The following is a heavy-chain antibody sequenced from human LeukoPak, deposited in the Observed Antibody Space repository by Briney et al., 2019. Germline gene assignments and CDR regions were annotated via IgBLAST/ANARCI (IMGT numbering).Heavy chain of an antibody. J-gene: IGHJ4*02. CDR3: ARNANPYSNYGSDY. Sequence: PSETLSLTCTVSDGSISSGGYYWSWIRQPPGKGLEWIGYIYHSGNTYYNPSLESRVTMSLDRSKNRFSLRLSSVTAADTAIYYCARNANPYSNYGSDYWGQGTLVTVSS. D-gene: IGHD4-11*01. CDR1: DGSISSGGYY. V-gene: IGHV4-30-2*01. CDR2: IYHSGNT.